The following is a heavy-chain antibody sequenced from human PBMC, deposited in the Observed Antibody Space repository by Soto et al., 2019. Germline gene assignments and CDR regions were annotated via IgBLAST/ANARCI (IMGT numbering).Heavy chain of an antibody. V-gene: IGHV1-18*01. J-gene: IGHJ4*02. D-gene: IGHD3-3*01. Sequence: GASVKVSCKASGYTFTSYGISWVRQAPGQGLEWMGWISAYNGNTNYAQKLQGRVTMTTDTSTSTAYMELRSLRSDDTAVYYCAREGHAIFGVVPKPFDYWGQGTLVTVSS. CDR3: AREGHAIFGVVPKPFDY. CDR1: GYTFTSYG. CDR2: ISAYNGNT.